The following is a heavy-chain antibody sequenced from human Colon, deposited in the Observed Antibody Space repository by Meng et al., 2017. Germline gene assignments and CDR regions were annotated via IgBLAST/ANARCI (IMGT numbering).Heavy chain of an antibody. Sequence: GGSLRLSCVVSGFTFSGSDVHWVRQASGKGLEWVGRIRSKTDTYATAFAASVKGRFTISRDDSKNTAYLQLNGLKTEDTAVYYCTVFSRGHIWGQGTMVTVSS. D-gene: IGHD3-3*02. V-gene: IGHV3-73*01. CDR3: TVFSRGHI. CDR2: IRSKTDTYAT. J-gene: IGHJ3*02. CDR1: GFTFSGSD.